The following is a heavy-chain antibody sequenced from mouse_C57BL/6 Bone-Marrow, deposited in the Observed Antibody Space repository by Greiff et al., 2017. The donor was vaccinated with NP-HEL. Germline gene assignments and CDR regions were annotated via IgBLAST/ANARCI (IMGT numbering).Heavy chain of an antibody. CDR2: IYPRDGST. CDR1: GYTFTSYD. Sequence: VQLQPSGPELVKPGASVKLSCKASGYTFTSYDINWVKQRPGQGLEWIGWIYPRDGSTKYNEKFKGKATLTVDTSSSTAYMELHSLTSEDSAVYFCAREDYYGSSWFAYWGQGTLVTVSA. J-gene: IGHJ3*01. V-gene: IGHV1-85*01. CDR3: AREDYYGSSWFAY. D-gene: IGHD1-1*01.